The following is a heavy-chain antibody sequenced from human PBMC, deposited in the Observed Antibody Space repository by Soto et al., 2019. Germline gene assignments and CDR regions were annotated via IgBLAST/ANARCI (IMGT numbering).Heavy chain of an antibody. Sequence: EVQLVESGGGLVQPGGSLRLSCAASGFTFSSYSMNWVRQAPGMGLEWVSYISSSSSTIYYADSVKGRFTISRDNAKNSSYLQMNSLRDEGTAVYYCARDRDSWSPHYFDYWGQGTVVTVSS. D-gene: IGHD6-13*01. CDR2: ISSSSSTI. J-gene: IGHJ4*02. CDR3: ARDRDSWSPHYFDY. CDR1: GFTFSSYS. V-gene: IGHV3-48*02.